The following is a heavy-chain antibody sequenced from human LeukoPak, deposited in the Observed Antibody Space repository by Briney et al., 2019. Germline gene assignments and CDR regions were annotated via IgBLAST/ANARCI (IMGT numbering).Heavy chain of an antibody. CDR2: ISSSGSAI. D-gene: IGHD3-22*01. V-gene: IGHV3-48*03. Sequence: GGSLRLSCAASGFTFSTYEMNWVRQAPGKGLEWVSYISSSGSAIDYADSVKGRFTISRDNAKNSLYLQMNSLRAEDTAVYYCARESPYYDSSGYSSGMDVWGKGTTVTISS. CDR3: ARESPYYDSSGYSSGMDV. J-gene: IGHJ6*04. CDR1: GFTFSTYE.